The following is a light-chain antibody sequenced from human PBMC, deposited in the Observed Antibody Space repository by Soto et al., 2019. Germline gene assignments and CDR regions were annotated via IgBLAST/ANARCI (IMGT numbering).Light chain of an antibody. CDR1: QSVSSF. V-gene: IGKV3-11*01. J-gene: IGKJ2*01. CDR3: QQRGNWPFT. CDR2: DAS. Sequence: EIVLTQSPGTLSLSTGESATLSCRASQSVSSFLVWYQQRPGQAPRLLIYDASNRATGIPARFSGSGSGTDFTLAISSLEPEDFAVYYCQQRGNWPFTFGQGTKLELK.